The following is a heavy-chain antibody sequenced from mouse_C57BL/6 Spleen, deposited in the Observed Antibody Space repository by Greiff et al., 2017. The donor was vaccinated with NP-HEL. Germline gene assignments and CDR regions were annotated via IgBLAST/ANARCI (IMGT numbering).Heavy chain of an antibody. J-gene: IGHJ4*01. V-gene: IGHV1-50*01. CDR2: IDPSDSYT. D-gene: IGHD2-10*01. Sequence: QVQLQQPGAELVKPGASVKLSCKASGYTFTSYWMQWVKQRPGQGLEWIGEIDPSDSYTNYNQKFKGKATLTVDTSSSTAYMQLSSLTSEDSAVYYCARSGLLWPNYGGAMDYWGQGTSVTVSS. CDR1: GYTFTSYW. CDR3: ARSGLLWPNYGGAMDY.